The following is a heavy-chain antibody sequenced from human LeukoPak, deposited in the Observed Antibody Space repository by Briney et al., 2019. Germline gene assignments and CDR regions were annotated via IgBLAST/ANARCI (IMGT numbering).Heavy chain of an antibody. J-gene: IGHJ4*02. CDR3: ARAFGELFYTPFDY. CDR2: ISYDGSNK. D-gene: IGHD3-10*01. Sequence: KPGRSLRLSCAASGFTFSSYAMHWVRQAPGKGLEWVAVISYDGSNKYYADSVKGRFTISRDNSKNTLYLQMNSLRAEDTAVYYCARAFGELFYTPFDYWGQGTLVTVSS. CDR1: GFTFSSYA. V-gene: IGHV3-30-3*01.